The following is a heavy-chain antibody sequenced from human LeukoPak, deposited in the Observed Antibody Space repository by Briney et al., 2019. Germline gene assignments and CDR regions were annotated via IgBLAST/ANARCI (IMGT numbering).Heavy chain of an antibody. Sequence: GGSLRLSCAASGFTFSSYSMNWVRQAPGKGLEWVSYISSSSSTIYYADSVKGRFTISRDNAKNSLYLQMNSLRAEDTAVYYCARDSETAVGPFDYWGQGTLVTVSS. D-gene: IGHD2-2*01. V-gene: IGHV3-48*01. J-gene: IGHJ4*02. CDR3: ARDSETAVGPFDY. CDR1: GFTFSSYS. CDR2: ISSSSSTI.